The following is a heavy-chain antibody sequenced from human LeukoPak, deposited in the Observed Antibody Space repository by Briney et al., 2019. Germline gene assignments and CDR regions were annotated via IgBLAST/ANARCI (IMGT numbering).Heavy chain of an antibody. Sequence: SETLSLTCTVSGGSISSYYWSWIRQPPGKGLEWIGYIYYSGSTNYNPSLKSRVTISVDTSKNQFSLKLSSVTAAATAVYYCARLGDGYNVKGFRRAFDVWGQGTMVTVSS. V-gene: IGHV4-59*01. CDR3: ARLGDGYNVKGFRRAFDV. D-gene: IGHD5-24*01. CDR2: IYYSGST. J-gene: IGHJ3*01. CDR1: GGSISSYY.